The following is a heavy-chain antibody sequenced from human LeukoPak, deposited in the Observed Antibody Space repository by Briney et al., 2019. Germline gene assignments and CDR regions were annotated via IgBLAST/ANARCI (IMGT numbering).Heavy chain of an antibody. D-gene: IGHD4-17*01. V-gene: IGHV1-46*01. CDR1: GYTFTSYG. J-gene: IGHJ4*02. CDR3: ARDVNRGVYGDYGGGLDY. CDR2: INPSGGST. Sequence: ASVKVSCKASGYTFTSYGISWVRQAPGQGLEWMGIINPSGGSTSYAQKFQGRVTMTRDMSTSTVYMELSSLRSEDTAVYYCARDVNRGVYGDYGGGLDYWGQGTLVTVSS.